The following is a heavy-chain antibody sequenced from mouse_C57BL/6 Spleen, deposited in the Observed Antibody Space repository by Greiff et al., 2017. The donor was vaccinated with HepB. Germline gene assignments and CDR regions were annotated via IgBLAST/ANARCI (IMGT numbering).Heavy chain of an antibody. Sequence: QVQLQQSGAELVKPGASVKISCKASGYAFSSYWMNWVKQRPGKGLEWIGQIYPGDGDTNNNGKFTGKATLTADKSSSTSYMQLSSLTSEDSAVYFCARSGYYDGGAMDYWGQGTSVTVSS. D-gene: IGHD2-3*01. V-gene: IGHV1-80*01. CDR2: IYPGDGDT. CDR3: ARSGYYDGGAMDY. J-gene: IGHJ4*01. CDR1: GYAFSSYW.